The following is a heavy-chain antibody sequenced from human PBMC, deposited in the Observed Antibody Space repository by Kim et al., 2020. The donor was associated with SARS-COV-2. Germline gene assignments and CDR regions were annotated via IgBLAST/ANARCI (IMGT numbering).Heavy chain of an antibody. D-gene: IGHD5-18*01. V-gene: IGHV1-18*01. CDR3: ARPLRYSYGYLFDY. Sequence: RHQGRVTMTTDTAKSTAYMELSSLRSDDTAVYYCARPLRYSYGYLFDYWGQGTLVTVSS. J-gene: IGHJ4*02.